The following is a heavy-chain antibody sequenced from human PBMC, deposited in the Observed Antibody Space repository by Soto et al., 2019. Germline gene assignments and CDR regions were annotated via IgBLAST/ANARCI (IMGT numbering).Heavy chain of an antibody. Sequence: SVKVSCKASGGTFSSYAISWVRQAPGQGLEWMGGIIPIFGAANYAQKFQGRVTITADESTSTAYMELSSLRSEDTAVYYCARVGEWLRAKYYYYYYGMDVWGQGTLVTVSS. CDR3: ARVGEWLRAKYYYYYYGMDV. D-gene: IGHD5-12*01. CDR2: IIPIFGAA. CDR1: GGTFSSYA. J-gene: IGHJ6*02. V-gene: IGHV1-69*13.